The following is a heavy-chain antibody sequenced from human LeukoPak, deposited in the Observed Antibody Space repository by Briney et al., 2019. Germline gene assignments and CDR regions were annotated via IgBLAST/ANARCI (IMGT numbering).Heavy chain of an antibody. D-gene: IGHD2-15*01. Sequence: ASVKVSCKASGGTFSSYAISWVRQAPGQGLEWMGGIIPNSGGTNYAQKFQGRVTMTRDTSISTAYMELSRLRSDDTAVYYCARDALGYCSGGSCSEDAFDIWGQGTMVTVSS. CDR2: IIPNSGGT. V-gene: IGHV1-2*02. CDR3: ARDALGYCSGGSCSEDAFDI. J-gene: IGHJ3*02. CDR1: GGTFSSYA.